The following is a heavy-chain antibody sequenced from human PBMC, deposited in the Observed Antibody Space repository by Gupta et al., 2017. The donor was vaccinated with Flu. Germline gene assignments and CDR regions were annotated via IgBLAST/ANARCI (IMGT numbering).Heavy chain of an antibody. CDR2: IYYGGST. CDR3: ARGTTVTTSDYYYYGMDV. D-gene: IGHD4-17*01. J-gene: IGHJ6*02. Sequence: PGKGLDWIGSIYYGGSTYYNPSLKSRVTISVDTSKNQFSLKLSSVTAADTAVYYCARGTTVTTSDYYYYGMDVWGQGTTVTVSS. V-gene: IGHV4-39*01.